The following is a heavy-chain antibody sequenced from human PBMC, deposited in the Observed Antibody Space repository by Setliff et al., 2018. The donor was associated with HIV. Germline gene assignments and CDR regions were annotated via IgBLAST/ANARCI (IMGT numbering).Heavy chain of an antibody. J-gene: IGHJ4*02. V-gene: IGHV1-2*02. Sequence: ASVKVSCKASGYIFTGYFMHWVRQAPGQGLEWMGWINPKSGGTNYAQKFQGRVTMTCDTSISTAYMEVSRPRSDDTAVYYCARSFWTTEVIPLGYWGQGTLVTVSS. D-gene: IGHD3-3*01. CDR1: GYIFTGYF. CDR2: INPKSGGT. CDR3: ARSFWTTEVIPLGY.